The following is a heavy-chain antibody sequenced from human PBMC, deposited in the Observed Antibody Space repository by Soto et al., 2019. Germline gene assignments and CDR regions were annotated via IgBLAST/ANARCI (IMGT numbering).Heavy chain of an antibody. CDR2: IWYDGSNK. V-gene: IGHV3-33*01. J-gene: IGHJ6*01. D-gene: IGHD6-19*01. CDR1: GFTFSSYG. Sequence: QVQLVESGGGVVQPGRSLRLSCAASGFTFSSYGMHWVRQAPGKGLEWVAVIWYDGSNKYYADSVKGRFTISRDNSKNTLYLQMNSLRAEDTAVYYCARSIKDSSGWYYDYYYYGMDVW. CDR3: ARSIKDSSGWYYDYYYYGMDV.